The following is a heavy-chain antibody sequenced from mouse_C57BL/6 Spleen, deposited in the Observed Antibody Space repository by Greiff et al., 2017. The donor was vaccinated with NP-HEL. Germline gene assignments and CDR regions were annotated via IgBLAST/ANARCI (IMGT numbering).Heavy chain of an antibody. Sequence: EVKLQESGPGLVKPSQSLSLTCSVTGYSITSGYYWNWIRQFPGNKLEWMGYISYDGSNNYNPSLKNRISITRDTSKNQFFLKLNSVTTEDTATYYCARATLFDYWGQGTTLTVSS. V-gene: IGHV3-6*01. D-gene: IGHD6-1*01. CDR3: ARATLFDY. J-gene: IGHJ2*01. CDR2: ISYDGSN. CDR1: GYSITSGYY.